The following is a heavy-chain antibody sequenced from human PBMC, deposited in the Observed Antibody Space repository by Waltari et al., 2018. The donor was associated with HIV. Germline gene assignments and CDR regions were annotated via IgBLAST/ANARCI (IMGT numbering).Heavy chain of an antibody. CDR1: GYSFTSSY. V-gene: IGHV1-46*01. CDR2: IFPDDGST. CDR3: ARRGSYYDIWGGYSSPAPFDF. J-gene: IGHJ1*01. D-gene: IGHD3-3*01. Sequence: QVVLEQSGGEVKRPGASVRLSCQTSGYSFTSSYIHWVRQATGQGLEWMGIIFPDDGSTNAAQKFQGRVSISRDSSTKTVFMDLSRLKVEDTATYYCARRGSYYDIWGGYSSPAPFDFWGQGTLVTVSA.